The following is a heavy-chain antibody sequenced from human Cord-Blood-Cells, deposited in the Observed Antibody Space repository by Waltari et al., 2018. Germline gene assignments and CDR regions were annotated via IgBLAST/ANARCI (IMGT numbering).Heavy chain of an antibody. V-gene: IGHV3-15*01. CDR3: TTARVGAFDI. J-gene: IGHJ3*02. CDR1: GFIFRNAG. Sequence: EVQLVESGGGLVKPGGSLRLSCAASGFIFRNAGMSWVRQAPGKGLEWVGRIKSKTDGGTTDYAAPVKGRFTISRDDSKNTLYLQMNSLKTEDTAVYYCTTARVGAFDIWGQGTMVTVSS. D-gene: IGHD1-26*01. CDR2: IKSKTDGGTT.